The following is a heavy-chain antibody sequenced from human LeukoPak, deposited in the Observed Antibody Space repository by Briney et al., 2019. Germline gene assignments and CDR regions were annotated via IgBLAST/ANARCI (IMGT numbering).Heavy chain of an antibody. V-gene: IGHV4-4*09. CDR2: IYTSGST. CDR3: ARRGTSWFDP. J-gene: IGHJ5*02. Sequence: SETLSLTCTVSGGSISSYYWSWIRQPPGKGLEWIGYIYTSGSTNYNPSLKSRVTISVDTSKNQFSLKLSSVTAADTALYYCARRGTSWFDPWGQGTLVTVSS. CDR1: GGSISSYY. D-gene: IGHD2-2*01.